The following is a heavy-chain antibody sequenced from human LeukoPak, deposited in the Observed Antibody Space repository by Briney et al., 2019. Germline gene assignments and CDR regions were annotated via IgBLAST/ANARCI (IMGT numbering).Heavy chain of an antibody. CDR2: INPNSGGT. D-gene: IGHD3-22*01. Sequence: ASVKVSCKASGYTFTSYAMHWVRQAPGQGLEWVGWINPNSGGTNYAQKFQGRVTMTRDTSISTAYMELSRLRSDDTAVYYCAAAMIVVVTLDGHWFDPWGQGTLVTVSS. J-gene: IGHJ5*02. V-gene: IGHV1-2*02. CDR3: AAAMIVVVTLDGHWFDP. CDR1: GYTFTSYA.